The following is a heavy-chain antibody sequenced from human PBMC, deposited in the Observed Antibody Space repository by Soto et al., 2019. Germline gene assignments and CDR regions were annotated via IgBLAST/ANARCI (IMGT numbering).Heavy chain of an antibody. CDR1: GFTFIACA. CDR3: ATYRQTTVTSEY. J-gene: IGHJ4*02. V-gene: IGHV3-23*01. CDR2: TGGGGVDT. Sequence: EVQLLESGGGLVQPGGPLHFPVQPLGFTFIACALGWSPQAPGKGLEWVPATGGGGVDTYFKDSVKGRFTISRDNSKNPLYLQMNSLRDDDTAVYYCATYRQTTVTSEYWGQGTLLTVSS. D-gene: IGHD4-17*01.